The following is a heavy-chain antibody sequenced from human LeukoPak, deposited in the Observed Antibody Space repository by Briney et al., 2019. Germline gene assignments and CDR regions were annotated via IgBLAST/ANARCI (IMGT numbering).Heavy chain of an antibody. CDR3: ASRDGYLRFDY. CDR2: IYSTGGT. Sequence: SETLSLTCTVSGGSISGYIWSWIRQPPGKGLEWIAYIYSTGGTNYNPSLKSRVTISLDTSKNQFSLKLSSVTAADTAVYYCASRDGYLRFDYWGQGTLVTVSS. V-gene: IGHV4-59*01. J-gene: IGHJ4*02. D-gene: IGHD5-24*01. CDR1: GGSISGYI.